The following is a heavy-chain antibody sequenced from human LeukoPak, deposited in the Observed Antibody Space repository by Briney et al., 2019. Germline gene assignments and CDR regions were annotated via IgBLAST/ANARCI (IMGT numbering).Heavy chain of an antibody. D-gene: IGHD3-22*01. V-gene: IGHV4-31*03. Sequence: PSETLSLTCTVSGGSISSGGYYWSWIRQHPEKGLEWIGYIYYSGSTSYNPSLKSRVVISLDASDNQVSLKLRSATAADTAVYFCARTCHYDSIGYYFDSWGQGAVVTVSS. J-gene: IGHJ4*02. CDR3: ARTCHYDSIGYYFDS. CDR2: IYYSGST. CDR1: GGSISSGGYY.